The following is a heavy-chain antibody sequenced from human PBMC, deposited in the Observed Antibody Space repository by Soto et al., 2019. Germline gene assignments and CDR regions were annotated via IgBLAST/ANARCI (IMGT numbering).Heavy chain of an antibody. Sequence: LRLSCAASGFMFSSYGMHWVRLAPGKGLEWVTMIFYDGSNAHYIESVKGRFTISRDNAKNTVFLQMNSLRAEDTAVYYCARGFRMSVAGRGFDVWGQGTMVTVSS. CDR3: ARGFRMSVAGRGFDV. CDR1: GFMFSSYG. CDR2: IFYDGSNA. J-gene: IGHJ3*01. D-gene: IGHD6-19*01. V-gene: IGHV3-30*12.